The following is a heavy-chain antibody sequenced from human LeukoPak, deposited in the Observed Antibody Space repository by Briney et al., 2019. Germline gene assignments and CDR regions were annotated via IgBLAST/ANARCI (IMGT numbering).Heavy chain of an antibody. CDR3: ARSRSSEYISALDN. CDR2: VGTDGDT. Sequence: GGSLRLSCATSGFKFRNYDMFWVREAEGKGLEWVAKVGTDGDTYYAASVKGRFTISRDNVKTSVFLQMKALGVGDTATYYCARSRSSEYISALDNWGQGVLVSVPS. D-gene: IGHD1-1*01. J-gene: IGHJ4*02. V-gene: IGHV3-13*01. CDR1: GFKFRNYD.